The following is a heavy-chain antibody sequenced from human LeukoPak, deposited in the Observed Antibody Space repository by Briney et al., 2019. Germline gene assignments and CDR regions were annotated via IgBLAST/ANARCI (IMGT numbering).Heavy chain of an antibody. CDR2: ISYGGSNK. CDR3: ASSSPSYGFVLSDGWFDP. D-gene: IGHD5-18*01. CDR1: GFTFSSYA. J-gene: IGHJ5*02. V-gene: IGHV3-30*04. Sequence: GGSLRLSCAASGFTFSSYAMHWVRQAPGKGLEWVAVISYGGSNKYYADSVKGRFTISRDNSKNTLYLQMNSLRAEDTAVYYCASSSPSYGFVLSDGWFDPWGQGTLVTVSS.